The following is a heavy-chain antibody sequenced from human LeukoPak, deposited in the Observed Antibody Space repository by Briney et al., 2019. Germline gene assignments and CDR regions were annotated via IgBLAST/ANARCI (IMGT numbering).Heavy chain of an antibody. CDR2: IYYTGST. D-gene: IGHD6-13*01. V-gene: IGHV4-59*01. Sequence: SETLSLTCTVSGGSLSSYYWSWIRQPPGKGLEWIGYIYYTGSTDYNPSLKSRVAISVDTSKNQFSLKLSSVTAADTAVYYCARGSKAAPGTFDYWGQGTLVTVSS. J-gene: IGHJ4*02. CDR1: GGSLSSYY. CDR3: ARGSKAAPGTFDY.